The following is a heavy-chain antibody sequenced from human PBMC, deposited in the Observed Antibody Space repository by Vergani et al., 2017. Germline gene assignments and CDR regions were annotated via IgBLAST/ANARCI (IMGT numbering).Heavy chain of an antibody. V-gene: IGHV3-9*02. J-gene: IGHJ5*02. CDR2: ISWNSNSI. D-gene: IGHD3-22*01. CDR3: ARDLLDSSGYVHWFDP. CDR1: GFTSAGYA. Sequence: EVQLEESGGGLVLPGRSLRLSCVASGFTSAGYAMHWVRQAPGKGLEWVSGISWNSNSIGYADSVKGRFTISRDNAKNSLYLQMNSLRAEDTALYHCARDLLDSSGYVHWFDPWGQGTLVTVSS.